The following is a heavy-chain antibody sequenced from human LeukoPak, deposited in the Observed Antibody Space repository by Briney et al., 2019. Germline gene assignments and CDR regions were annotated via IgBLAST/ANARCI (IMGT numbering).Heavy chain of an antibody. CDR1: GGSTSSYY. D-gene: IGHD4-11*01. J-gene: IGHJ4*02. CDR3: ARHTVTYFDY. Sequence: SETLSLTCTVSGGSTSSYYWSWIRQPPGKGLEWIGYFYYSGSTNYNPSLKSRVTISVDTSKNQFSLKLSSVTAADTAVYYCARHTVTYFDYWGQGTLVTVSS. CDR2: FYYSGST. V-gene: IGHV4-59*01.